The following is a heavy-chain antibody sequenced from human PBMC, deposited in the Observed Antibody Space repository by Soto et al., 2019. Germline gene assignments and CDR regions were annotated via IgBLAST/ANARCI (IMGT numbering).Heavy chain of an antibody. Sequence: SVTLSLTCTVSGGYVSSGSYYWSWIRQPPGKGLEWIGYIYYSGSTNYNPSLKSRVTISVDTSKNQFSLKLSSVTAADTAVYYCARVGYSSGWPLGYWGQGTLVTVS. J-gene: IGHJ4*02. CDR1: GGYVSSGSYY. CDR2: IYYSGST. CDR3: ARVGYSSGWPLGY. D-gene: IGHD6-19*01. V-gene: IGHV4-61*01.